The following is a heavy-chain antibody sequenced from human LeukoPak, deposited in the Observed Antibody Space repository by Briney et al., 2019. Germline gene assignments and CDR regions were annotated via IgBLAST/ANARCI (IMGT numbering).Heavy chain of an antibody. Sequence: GGSRRLSCAASGFTFSNYVMHWVRQAPGKGLEWVAFISSDGGNKYYADSVKGRFTISRDNPKNTLYLQMNSLRAEDTAVYYCARGGGSDPDAFDIWGQGTMVTVSS. D-gene: IGHD6-19*01. CDR1: GFTFSNYV. CDR3: ARGGGSDPDAFDI. J-gene: IGHJ3*02. V-gene: IGHV3-30-3*01. CDR2: ISSDGGNK.